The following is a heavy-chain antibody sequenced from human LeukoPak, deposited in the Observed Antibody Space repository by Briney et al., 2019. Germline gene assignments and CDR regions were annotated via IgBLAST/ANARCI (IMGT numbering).Heavy chain of an antibody. D-gene: IGHD2-15*01. Sequence: GGSLRLSCAASGFTFDDYAMHWVRQAPGKGLEWVSLISWDGGSTYYADSVKGRFTISRDNSKNSLYLQMNSLRAEDTALYYCAKPLVCGGCRGGSYGDYYYGMDVWGKGTTVTVSS. CDR3: AKPLVCGGCRGGSYGDYYYGMDV. CDR2: ISWDGGST. V-gene: IGHV3-43D*04. CDR1: GFTFDDYA. J-gene: IGHJ6*04.